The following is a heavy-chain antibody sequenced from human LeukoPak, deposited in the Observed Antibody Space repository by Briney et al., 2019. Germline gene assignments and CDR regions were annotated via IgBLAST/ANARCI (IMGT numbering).Heavy chain of an antibody. Sequence: ASVKVSFKASGGTFSIYAISWVRQAPGQGLEWMGRIIPILGIASYAQKFQGRVTITADKSTSTAYMELSSLRSEDTAVYYCARAEAGHYYDSSGYYGHYWGQGTLVTVSS. J-gene: IGHJ4*02. D-gene: IGHD3-22*01. CDR2: IIPILGIA. V-gene: IGHV1-69*04. CDR1: GGTFSIYA. CDR3: ARAEAGHYYDSSGYYGHY.